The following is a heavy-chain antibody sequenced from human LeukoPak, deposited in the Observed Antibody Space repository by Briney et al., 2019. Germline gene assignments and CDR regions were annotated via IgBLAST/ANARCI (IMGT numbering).Heavy chain of an antibody. CDR1: GFTFSSYA. J-gene: IGHJ4*02. CDR3: AKDRSGEGNFDY. Sequence: PGGSLRLSCAASGFTFSSYAMSWVRQAPGRGLEWVSAISGSGGSTYYADSVKGRFTISRDNSKNTLYLQMNSLRAEDTAVYYCAKDRSGEGNFDYWGQGTLVTVSS. V-gene: IGHV3-23*01. CDR2: ISGSGGST. D-gene: IGHD3-10*01.